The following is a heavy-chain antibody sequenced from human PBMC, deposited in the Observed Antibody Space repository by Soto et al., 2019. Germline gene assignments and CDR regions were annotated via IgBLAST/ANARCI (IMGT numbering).Heavy chain of an antibody. CDR2: ISYDGNNK. CDR1: GLTFSSYA. J-gene: IGHJ4*02. V-gene: IGHV3-30-3*01. CDR3: VRDFDY. Sequence: QVQLVESGGGVVQPGRSLRLSCAASGLTFSSYAGHWVRQAPGKGLQWVALISYDGNNKYYADSAKGRCTISRDNPKKPVDLQMDSLRGDDTAMYYCVRDFDYWSQGTLFTVSS.